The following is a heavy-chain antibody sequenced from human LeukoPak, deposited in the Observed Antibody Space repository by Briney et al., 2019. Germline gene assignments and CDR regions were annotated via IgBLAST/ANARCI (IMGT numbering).Heavy chain of an antibody. CDR2: ISWNSGSI. CDR1: GFTFDDYA. Sequence: GGSLRLSCAASGFTFDDYAMHWVRQAPGKGLEWVSGISWNSGSIGYADSVKGRFTTSRDNAKNSLYLQMNSLRAEDMALYYCASWGSPGGEDDAFDIWGQGTMVTVSS. D-gene: IGHD2-15*01. CDR3: ASWGSPGGEDDAFDI. V-gene: IGHV3-9*03. J-gene: IGHJ3*02.